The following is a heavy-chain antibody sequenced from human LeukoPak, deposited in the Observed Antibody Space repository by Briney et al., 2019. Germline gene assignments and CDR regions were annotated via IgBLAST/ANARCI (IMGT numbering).Heavy chain of an antibody. Sequence: SETLSLTCTVSGASISSSSYYWGWIRQPPGKGLEWIGSIYYSGSTYYNPSLKSRVTISVDTSKNQFSLKLSSVTAADTAVYYCATLARPRVEYYYYMDVWGKGTTVTVSS. V-gene: IGHV4-39*07. J-gene: IGHJ6*03. CDR3: ATLARPRVEYYYYMDV. CDR1: GASISSSSYY. CDR2: IYYSGST. D-gene: IGHD6-6*01.